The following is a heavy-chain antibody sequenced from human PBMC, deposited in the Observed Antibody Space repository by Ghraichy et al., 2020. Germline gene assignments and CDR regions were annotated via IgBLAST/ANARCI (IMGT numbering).Heavy chain of an antibody. CDR1: GFTFSRYA. CDR2: ISGSDGST. D-gene: IGHD6-6*01. CDR3: AKDSSSSFRGPIDY. J-gene: IGHJ4*02. V-gene: IGHV3-23*01. Sequence: GGSLRLSCAASGFTFSRYAMSWVRQAPGKGLEWVSVISGSDGSTYYADSVKGRFTISRDNSKNTLYLQMNSLRAEDTAVYYCAKDSSSSFRGPIDYWGQGTLVTVSS.